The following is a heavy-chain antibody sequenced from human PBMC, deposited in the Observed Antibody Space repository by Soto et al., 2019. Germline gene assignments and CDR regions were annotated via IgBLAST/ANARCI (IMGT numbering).Heavy chain of an antibody. D-gene: IGHD5-12*01. V-gene: IGHV3-30-3*01. CDR3: ARDSESGYDSWGLLGY. J-gene: IGHJ4*02. CDR1: GFTFSSYA. Sequence: QVQLVESGGGVVQPGRSLRLSCAASGFTFSSYAMHWVRQAPGKGLEWVAVISYDGSNKYYADSVKGRFTISRDNSKNALYVQMNSLRAEEAAVYYGARDSESGYDSWGLLGYWGQGTLVTVSS. CDR2: ISYDGSNK.